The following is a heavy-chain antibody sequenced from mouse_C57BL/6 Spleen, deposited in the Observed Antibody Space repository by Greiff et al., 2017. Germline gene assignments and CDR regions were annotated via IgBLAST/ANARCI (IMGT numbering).Heavy chain of an antibody. CDR2: IDPEDGET. D-gene: IGHD3-2*02. J-gene: IGHJ2*01. Sequence: VQLQQPGAELVKPGASVKLSCTASGFTITGYYMHWVKQRPEQGLEWIGRIDPEDGETKYAPKFQGKATITADTSSNTAYLQLSSLTSEDTAVDYCARRGSSYYFDYWGQGTTLTVSS. CDR3: ARRGSSYYFDY. CDR1: GFTITGYY. V-gene: IGHV14-2*01.